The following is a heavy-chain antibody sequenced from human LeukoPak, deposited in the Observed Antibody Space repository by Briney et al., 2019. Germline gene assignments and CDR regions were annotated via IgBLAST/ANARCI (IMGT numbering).Heavy chain of an antibody. V-gene: IGHV4-39*01. D-gene: IGHD3-22*01. CDR2: IYYSGVT. Sequence: SETLSLTCTVSGGSISTNSNHWGWIRQPPGKGLEWIGTIYYSGVTYYNPSLKSRVTISIDTSKTQFSLKLTSVTAADTAVYYCARHSTYYFDSSGYYSSFQRWGQGTLVTVSS. CDR1: GGSISTNSNH. CDR3: ARHSTYYFDSSGYYSSFQR. J-gene: IGHJ1*01.